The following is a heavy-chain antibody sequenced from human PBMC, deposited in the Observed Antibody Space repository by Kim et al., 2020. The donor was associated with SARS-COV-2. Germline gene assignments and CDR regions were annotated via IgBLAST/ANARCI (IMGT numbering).Heavy chain of an antibody. CDR3: AKEMYSGSYYPFDY. J-gene: IGHJ4*02. V-gene: IGHV3-23*01. D-gene: IGHD1-26*01. Sequence: EESVKGRFTIARDNSKNTLYLQMNSLRAEDTAVYYCAKEMYSGSYYPFDYWGQGTLVTVSS.